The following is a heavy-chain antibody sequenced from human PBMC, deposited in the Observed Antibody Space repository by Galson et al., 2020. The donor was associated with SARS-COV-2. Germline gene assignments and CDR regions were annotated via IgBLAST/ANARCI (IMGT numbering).Heavy chain of an antibody. Sequence: GGSVRLSRAASGFTSNSYGMHWVRQAPGKGLEWVAVIWYDGSNTYYADSVKGRFTISRDNSKNTLYLQMNSLRAEDTAVYYCASGGRSSWYFDYWGQGTLVTVSS. J-gene: IGHJ4*02. D-gene: IGHD6-13*01. CDR1: GFTSNSYG. CDR3: ASGGRSSWYFDY. V-gene: IGHV3-33*01. CDR2: IWYDGSNT.